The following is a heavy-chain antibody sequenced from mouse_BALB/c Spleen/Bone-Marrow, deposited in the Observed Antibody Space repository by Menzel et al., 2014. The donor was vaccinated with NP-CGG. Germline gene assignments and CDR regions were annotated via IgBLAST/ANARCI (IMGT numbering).Heavy chain of an antibody. D-gene: IGHD2-1*01. Sequence: VQLKQSGGDLVRPGGSLKLSCTASGFTFNSYGMSWIRQTPDKRLEWVATISTGAGYIYYPDSVKGRFTISRDNAKNTLYLEMNSLKSEDTAMYYCARHRQGNAVSYYAMGYWGQGASVTVSS. CDR1: GFTFNSYG. CDR3: ARHRQGNAVSYYAMGY. V-gene: IGHV5-6*01. J-gene: IGHJ4*01. CDR2: ISTGAGYI.